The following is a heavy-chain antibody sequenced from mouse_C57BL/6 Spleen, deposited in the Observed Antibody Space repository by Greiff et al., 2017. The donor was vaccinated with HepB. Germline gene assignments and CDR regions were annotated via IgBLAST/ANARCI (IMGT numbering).Heavy chain of an antibody. CDR3: ARLGTTVVATRSWFAY. CDR1: GYAFSSYW. J-gene: IGHJ3*01. Sequence: VQLQQSGAELVKPGASVKISCKASGYAFSSYWMNWVKQRPGKGLEWIGQIYPGDGDTNYNGKFKGKATLTADKSSSTAYMQLSSLTSEDSAVYFCARLGTTVVATRSWFAYWGQGTLVTVSA. V-gene: IGHV1-80*01. D-gene: IGHD1-1*01. CDR2: IYPGDGDT.